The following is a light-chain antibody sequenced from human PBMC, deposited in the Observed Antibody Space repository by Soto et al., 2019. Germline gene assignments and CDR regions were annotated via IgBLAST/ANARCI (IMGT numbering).Light chain of an antibody. CDR3: QQYGSSPWT. J-gene: IGKJ1*01. CDR1: QSVSSNY. Sequence: EIVLTQSPGTLSLSPGERATLSCRASQSVSSNYLAWYQQKPGQAPRLLIYGASSRTTGIPDRFSGSGSGTDFTLTITRLEPEDFAVYYCQQYGSSPWTSGQGTKVDIK. V-gene: IGKV3-20*01. CDR2: GAS.